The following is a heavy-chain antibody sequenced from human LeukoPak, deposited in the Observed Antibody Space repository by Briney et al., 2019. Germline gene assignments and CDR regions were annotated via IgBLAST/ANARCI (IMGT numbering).Heavy chain of an antibody. CDR2: IKQDGSEK. D-gene: IGHD5-24*01. Sequence: PGGSLRLSCAASGFIFSIYWMSWVRQAPGKGLEWVANIKQDGSEKYYVDSVKGRFTISRDTAKNLLYLQMNSLRAEDTAVYYCAARRDGYNYWGQGTLVTVSS. CDR3: AARRDGYNY. CDR1: GFIFSIYW. V-gene: IGHV3-7*01. J-gene: IGHJ4*02.